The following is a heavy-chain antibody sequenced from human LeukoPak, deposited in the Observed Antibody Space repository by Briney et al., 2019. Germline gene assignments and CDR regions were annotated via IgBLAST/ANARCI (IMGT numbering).Heavy chain of an antibody. J-gene: IGHJ3*01. CDR2: IYYSGST. V-gene: IGHV4-61*08. CDR1: GGSISSGGYY. D-gene: IGHD3-3*01. CDR3: ARVGALRFLEN. Sequence: SQTLSLTCTVSGGSISSGGYYWSWIRQPPGKGLEWIGYIYYSGSTNYNPSLKSRVTISVDTSKNQFSLKLSSVTAADTAVYYCARVGALRFLENWGQGTMVTVSS.